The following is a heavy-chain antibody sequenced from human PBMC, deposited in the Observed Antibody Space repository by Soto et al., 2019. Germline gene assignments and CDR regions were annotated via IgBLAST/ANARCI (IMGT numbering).Heavy chain of an antibody. CDR2: ISGSGGST. Sequence: QSGGSLRLSCAASGFTFSSYAMSWVRQAPGKGLEWVSAISGSGGSTYYADSVKGRFTISRDNSKNTLYLQMNSLRAEDTAVYYCAKGTTVTTLAKFDPWGQGTLVTVSS. CDR1: GFTFSSYA. J-gene: IGHJ5*02. CDR3: AKGTTVTTLAKFDP. D-gene: IGHD4-17*01. V-gene: IGHV3-23*01.